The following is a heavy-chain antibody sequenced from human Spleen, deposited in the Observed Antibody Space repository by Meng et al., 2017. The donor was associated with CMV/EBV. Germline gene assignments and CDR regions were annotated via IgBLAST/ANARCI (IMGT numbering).Heavy chain of an antibody. V-gene: IGHV1-18*01. CDR2: ISAYNGNT. J-gene: IGHJ4*02. Sequence: KASGYTFTSYGISWVRQAPGQGLEWMGWISAYNGNTKYVQKLQGRVTMTTDTSTSTAYMELRSLRSDDTAVYFCAREGRIVGATPWGYWGQGTLVTVSS. D-gene: IGHD1-26*01. CDR1: GYTFTSYG. CDR3: AREGRIVGATPWGY.